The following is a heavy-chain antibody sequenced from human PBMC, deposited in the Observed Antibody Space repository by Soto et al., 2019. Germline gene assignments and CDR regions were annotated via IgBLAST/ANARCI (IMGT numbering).Heavy chain of an antibody. CDR2: INHSGST. D-gene: IGHD5-18*01. V-gene: IGHV4-34*01. J-gene: IGHJ4*02. Sequence: NPSETLSLTCAVYGGSFSGYYWSWIRQPPGKGLEWIGEINHSGSTNYNPSLKSRVTISVDTSKNQFSLKLSSVTAADTAVYYCARGLQLWTWFDYWGQGTLVTVS. CDR1: GGSFSGYY. CDR3: ARGLQLWTWFDY.